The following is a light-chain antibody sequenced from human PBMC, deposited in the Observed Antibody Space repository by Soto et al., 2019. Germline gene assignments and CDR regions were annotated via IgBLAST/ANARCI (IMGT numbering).Light chain of an antibody. Sequence: EIVLTQSPAILSVSPGERATLSCRASQSISRSLAWYQQKPGQAPRLLISDASTRATGIPARFSGSGSGTEFTLTISSLRSEDFAVYYCQQRSNWPPEITFGQGTRLEI. CDR3: QQRSNWPPEIT. J-gene: IGKJ5*01. CDR2: DAS. CDR1: QSISRS. V-gene: IGKV3-15*01.